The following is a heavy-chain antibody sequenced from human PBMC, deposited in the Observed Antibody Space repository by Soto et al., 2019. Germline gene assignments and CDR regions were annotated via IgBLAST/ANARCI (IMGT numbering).Heavy chain of an antibody. CDR3: VSQRTTVPTQAYFDY. CDR1: GGSVTNSSYY. Sequence: PSETLSLTCTVSGGSVTNSSYYWGWIRQSPGKGLKWIGSVYYRGRSYSKSSVKSRVTISVDTSKNRFSLSLNSVTASDTAVYFCVSQRTTVPTQAYFDYWGPGALVTVSS. V-gene: IGHV4-39*01. D-gene: IGHD4-17*01. CDR2: VYYRGRS. J-gene: IGHJ4*02.